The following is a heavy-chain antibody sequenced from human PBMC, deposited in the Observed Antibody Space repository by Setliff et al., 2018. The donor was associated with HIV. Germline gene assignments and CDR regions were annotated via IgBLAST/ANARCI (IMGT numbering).Heavy chain of an antibody. CDR3: AQLGMVDDFDY. CDR2: INHSGGT. Sequence: SETLSLTCAVSGGTFSLHYYTWIRQSPLRGLEWIGEINHSGGTRYNPSLESRVTMSLDSSRKQFSLKLRSVTAADTAVYYCAQLGMVDDFDYWGQGTLVTVSS. V-gene: IGHV4-34*08. CDR1: GGTFSLHY. D-gene: IGHD1-1*01. J-gene: IGHJ4*02.